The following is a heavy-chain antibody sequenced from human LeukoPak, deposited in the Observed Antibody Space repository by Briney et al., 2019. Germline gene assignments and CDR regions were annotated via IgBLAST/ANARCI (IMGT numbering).Heavy chain of an antibody. CDR2: ISYDGDNK. Sequence: GGSLRLSCAASGFTFSTYAIHWVRLAPGKGLEWVAVISYDGDNKYYADSVKGRFTISRDNSKSTLYLQMNSLRAEDTAVYYCARDTAAGGDYSIDYWGQGTLVTVSS. CDR3: ARDTAAGGDYSIDY. CDR1: GFTFSTYA. J-gene: IGHJ4*02. D-gene: IGHD4-11*01. V-gene: IGHV3-30-3*01.